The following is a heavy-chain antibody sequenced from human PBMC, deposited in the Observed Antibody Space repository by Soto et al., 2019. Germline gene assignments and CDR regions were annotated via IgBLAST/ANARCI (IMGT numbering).Heavy chain of an antibody. J-gene: IGHJ4*02. V-gene: IGHV3-23*01. CDR3: AKDRGYYDSSGYEY. CDR2: ISGSGGGT. Sequence: VGSLRLSCAASGFTFSSYAMSWVRQAPGKGLEWVSAISGSGGGTYYAASVEGRFTISRDNSKNTLFLQMNSLRAEDTALYYCAKDRGYYDSSGYEYWGQGTLVTVSS. CDR1: GFTFSSYA. D-gene: IGHD3-22*01.